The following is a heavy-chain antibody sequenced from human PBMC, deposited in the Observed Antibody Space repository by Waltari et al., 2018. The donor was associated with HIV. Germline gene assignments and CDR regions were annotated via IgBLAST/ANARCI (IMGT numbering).Heavy chain of an antibody. CDR1: GLSSTSYR. V-gene: IGHV3-30*18. CDR3: VKDGCSSGWCFDY. Sequence: GQLVEAGRAVVQPGGSVSLSCGASGLSSTSYRIHWVRQAPGKGLEWVAVISPDGSDKFFGDSVKGRVTISRDNSKNTVNLQMHSLRVNDTATYFCVKDGCSSGWCFDYWGQGTLVTVSS. J-gene: IGHJ4*02. CDR2: ISPDGSDK. D-gene: IGHD6-19*01.